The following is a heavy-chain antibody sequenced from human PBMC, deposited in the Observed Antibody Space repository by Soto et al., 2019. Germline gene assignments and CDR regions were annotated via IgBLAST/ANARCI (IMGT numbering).Heavy chain of an antibody. CDR3: AARRAYGDYVGGY. D-gene: IGHD4-17*01. CDR2: ISGSGGST. V-gene: IGHV3-23*01. J-gene: IGHJ4*02. CDR1: GFTFSSYA. Sequence: PGGSLRLSCAASGFTFSSYAMSWVRQAPGKGLEWVSAISGSGGSTYYADSVKGRFTISRDNSKNTLYLQMNSLRAEDTAVYYCAARRAYGDYVGGYWGQGTLVTVSS.